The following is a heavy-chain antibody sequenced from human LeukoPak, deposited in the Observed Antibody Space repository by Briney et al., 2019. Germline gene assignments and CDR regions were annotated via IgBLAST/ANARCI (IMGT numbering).Heavy chain of an antibody. CDR3: ARDRRGSSWYEGVYWFDP. CDR1: GGSISSSSYY. D-gene: IGHD6-13*01. J-gene: IGHJ5*02. CDR2: IYYSGTT. V-gene: IGHV4-39*02. Sequence: KPSETLSLTCTVSGGSISSSSYYCGWIRQPPEKGLEWIASIYYSGTTYYNPSLKSRVTISVDTSKNQFSLKLSSVTAADTAVYYCARDRRGSSWYEGVYWFDPWGQGTLVTVSS.